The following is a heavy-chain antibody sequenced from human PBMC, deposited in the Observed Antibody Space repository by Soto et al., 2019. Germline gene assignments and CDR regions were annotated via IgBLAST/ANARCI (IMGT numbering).Heavy chain of an antibody. CDR2: ISYDGSLQ. Sequence: PGGSLRLSCAASGFNFGSHGMHWVRQAPGKGLEWVALISYDGSLQYYSKNTVYLQMNSLRADDTAVYYCAKAATVVTLYHFDYWGQGTLVTVSS. CDR1: GFNFGSHG. V-gene: IGHV3-30*18. D-gene: IGHD4-17*01. J-gene: IGHJ4*02. CDR3: AKAATVVTLYHFDY.